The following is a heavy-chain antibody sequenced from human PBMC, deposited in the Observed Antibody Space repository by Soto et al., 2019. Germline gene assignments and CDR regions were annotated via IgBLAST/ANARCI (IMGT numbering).Heavy chain of an antibody. CDR3: ARIPHRYDASPGPGY. CDR1: GFTFGNYA. V-gene: IGHV3-23*01. J-gene: IGHJ4*02. CDR2: ISGSGGET. D-gene: IGHD3-16*01. Sequence: GGSLRLSCAASGFTFGNYAMTWVRQAPGKGLECVSRISGSGGETYYADSVKGRFTISRDNSENTLYLHLNSLRVEDTAIYYCARIPHRYDASPGPGYWGQGALVTGPS.